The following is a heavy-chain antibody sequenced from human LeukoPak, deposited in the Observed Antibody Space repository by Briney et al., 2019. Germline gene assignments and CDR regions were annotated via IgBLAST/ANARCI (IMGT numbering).Heavy chain of an antibody. V-gene: IGHV1-69*01. Sequence: SVKVSCEASGGTFSSYAISWVRQAPGQGLEWMGGIIPIFGTANYAQKFQGRVTITADESTSTAYMELSSLRSEDTAVYYCARSYYYYYYMDIWGKGTTVTASS. J-gene: IGHJ6*03. CDR2: IIPIFGTA. CDR1: GGTFSSYA. CDR3: ARSYYYYYYMDI.